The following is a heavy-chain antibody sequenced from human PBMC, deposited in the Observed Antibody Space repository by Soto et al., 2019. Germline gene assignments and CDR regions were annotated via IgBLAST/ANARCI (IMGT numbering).Heavy chain of an antibody. CDR3: AKDQGYSTSYYGYVDL. V-gene: IGHV3-9*01. J-gene: IGHJ2*01. CDR1: GFTFDDYA. CDR2: ITWNSGII. Sequence: EVQLVESGGGLVQPGRSLRLSCAASGFTFDDYAMHWVRQPPGKGLEWVSGITWNSGIIGYADSVKGRFTISGDNAKNSLYLQMNSLRPEDSALYYCAKDQGYSTSYYGYVDLWGRGTLVTVSS. D-gene: IGHD6-13*01.